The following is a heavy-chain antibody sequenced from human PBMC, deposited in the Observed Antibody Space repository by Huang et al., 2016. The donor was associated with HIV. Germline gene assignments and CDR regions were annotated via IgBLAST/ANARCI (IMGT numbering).Heavy chain of an antibody. Sequence: QVQLVESGGGVVQPGRSLRLSCAASGFTFINYGMHWVRQAPGKGREWVAVVSYDGSDQDYAGSVKARSTITRDNAKNMVFLQLNSLRLEDTAVYYCAKSAPGVPTSMGINWFDPWGQGTLVIVSS. CDR3: AKSAPGVPTSMGINWFDP. CDR2: VSYDGSDQ. J-gene: IGHJ5*02. CDR1: GFTFINYG. D-gene: IGHD2-2*01. V-gene: IGHV3-30*18.